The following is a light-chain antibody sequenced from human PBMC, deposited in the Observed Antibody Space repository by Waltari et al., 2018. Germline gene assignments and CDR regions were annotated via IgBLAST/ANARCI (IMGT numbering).Light chain of an antibody. Sequence: EIVLTQSPGTLSLSPGERATLSCRASQSVSSSYLAWYQQKPGQGPRLVIYGASSSATGIPDMFSGSGSGTDFTLTISRLEPEDFAVYYCQQYGSSRWTFGQGTKVEIK. CDR1: QSVSSSY. CDR2: GAS. J-gene: IGKJ1*01. CDR3: QQYGSSRWT. V-gene: IGKV3-20*01.